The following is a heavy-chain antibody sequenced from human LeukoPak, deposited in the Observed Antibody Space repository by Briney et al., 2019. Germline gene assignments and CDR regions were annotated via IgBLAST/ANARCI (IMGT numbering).Heavy chain of an antibody. CDR2: MNPNSGNT. J-gene: IGHJ4*02. V-gene: IGHV1-8*01. Sequence: ASVKVSCKASGYTFTSYDINWVRQATGQGLEWMGWMNPNSGNTGYAQNFQGRVTMTRNTSISTAYMELSSLRSDDTAVYYCARGRPCSWFDGSGYYDVWGQGTLVTVCS. CDR3: ARGRPCSWFDGSGYYDV. D-gene: IGHD3-22*01. CDR1: GYTFTSYD.